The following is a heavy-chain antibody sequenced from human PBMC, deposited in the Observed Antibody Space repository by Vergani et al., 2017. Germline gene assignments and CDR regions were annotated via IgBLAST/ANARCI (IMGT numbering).Heavy chain of an antibody. CDR1: GGSFSGYY. D-gene: IGHD3-16*02. V-gene: IGHV4-34*01. J-gene: IGHJ4*02. Sequence: QVQLQQWGAGLLKPSETLSLTCAVHGGSFSGYYWSWIRQPPGKGLEWIGEINHSGSTNYNPSLKSRVTISVDTSKNQFSLKLSSVTAADTAVYYCAREYVWGSYRYHYKYYFDYWGQGTLVTVSS. CDR2: INHSGST. CDR3: AREYVWGSYRYHYKYYFDY.